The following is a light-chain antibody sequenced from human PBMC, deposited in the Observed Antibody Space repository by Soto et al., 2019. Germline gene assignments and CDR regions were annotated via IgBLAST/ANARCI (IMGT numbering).Light chain of an antibody. Sequence: DIQMTQSPSSLSASVGDRVTITCRASQSISSYLNWYQQKPGKAPKLLIYAASSLQSGVPSRFSGSRYRTDFTLTISSLQTEDFATYYCQQSYSTPRTFGQGTKVEIK. CDR1: QSISSY. CDR3: QQSYSTPRT. J-gene: IGKJ1*01. CDR2: AAS. V-gene: IGKV1-39*01.